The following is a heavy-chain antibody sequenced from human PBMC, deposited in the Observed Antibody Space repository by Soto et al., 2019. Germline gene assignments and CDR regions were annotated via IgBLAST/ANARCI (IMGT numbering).Heavy chain of an antibody. CDR3: ARTKHYYDSSGYLYYFDK. J-gene: IGHJ4*02. CDR1: GGSISRGGYY. V-gene: IGHV4-30-4*08. D-gene: IGHD3-22*01. Sequence: SETLSLTCTVSGGSISRGGYYWSWIRQHPGKGLEWIGYIYYSGSTYYNPSLKSRVTISVDMSKNQFSLKLSSVTAADTAVYYCARTKHYYDSSGYLYYFDKWGQGTLVTVSS. CDR2: IYYSGST.